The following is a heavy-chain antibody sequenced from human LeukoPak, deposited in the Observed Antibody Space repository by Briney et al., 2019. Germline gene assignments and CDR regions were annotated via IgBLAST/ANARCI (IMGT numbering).Heavy chain of an antibody. CDR1: GGSISSYY. D-gene: IGHD2-2*01. J-gene: IGHJ3*02. V-gene: IGHV4-59*08. CDR2: VYYSGST. CDR3: ARHPSSTDAFDI. Sequence: SETLSLTCTVSGGSISSYYWSWIRQPPGKGLEWIGYVYYSGSTNYNPSLKSRVTISVDTSKNQFSLRLTSVTAADTAVYYCARHPSSTDAFDIWGQGTMVTVSS.